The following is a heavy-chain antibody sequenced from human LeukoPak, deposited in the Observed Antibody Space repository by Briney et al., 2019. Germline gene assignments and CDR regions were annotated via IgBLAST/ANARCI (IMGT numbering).Heavy chain of an antibody. CDR2: IKQDGGQK. D-gene: IGHD3-10*01. Sequence: PGGSLRLXCAASGFTFSSYWMSWVRQAPGKGLEWVAIIKQDGGQKYYVDSVKGRFNISRDNAKNSLYPQMNSLRAEDTAVYYCVRIIRGAPLVYWGQGTLVTVSS. J-gene: IGHJ4*02. CDR1: GFTFSSYW. V-gene: IGHV3-7*01. CDR3: VRIIRGAPLVY.